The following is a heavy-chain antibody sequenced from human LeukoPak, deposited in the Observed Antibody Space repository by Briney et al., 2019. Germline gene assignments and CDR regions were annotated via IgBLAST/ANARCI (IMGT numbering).Heavy chain of an antibody. Sequence: SETLSLTCTVSGGSITGYYWSWIRQPPGKGLEWIGYVFYSGGTLYNPSLKSRVTISVDTSKNQFSLKLSSVTAADTAVYYCARSLGYGDYLDYWGQGTLVTVSS. J-gene: IGHJ4*02. CDR3: ARSLGYGDYLDY. CDR2: VFYSGGT. CDR1: GGSITGYY. V-gene: IGHV4-59*08. D-gene: IGHD4-17*01.